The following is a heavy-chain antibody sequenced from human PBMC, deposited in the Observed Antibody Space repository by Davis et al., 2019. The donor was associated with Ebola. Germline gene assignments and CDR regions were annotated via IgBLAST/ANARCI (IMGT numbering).Heavy chain of an antibody. CDR3: SREGYSYGYLSSVSGGDY. D-gene: IGHD5-18*01. J-gene: IGHJ4*02. CDR2: ISAYNGNT. V-gene: IGHV1-18*04. CDR1: GYTFTSYG. Sequence: ASVKVSCKASGYTFTSYGISWVRQAPGQGLEWMGWISAYNGNTNYAQKLQGRVTMTTDTSTSTAYMELRSLRSDDTAVYYWSREGYSYGYLSSVSGGDYWGQGTLVTVSS.